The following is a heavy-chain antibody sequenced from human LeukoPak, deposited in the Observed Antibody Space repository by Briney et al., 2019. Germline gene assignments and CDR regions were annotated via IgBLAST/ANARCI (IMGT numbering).Heavy chain of an antibody. CDR2: ISSSSSYI. Sequence: GGSLRLSCAASGFTFSSYSMNWVRQAPGKGLEWVSSISSSSSYIYYADSVKGRFTISRDNSKNTLYLQMNSLRAEDTAVYYCAKGGLNWAYWYFDLWGRGTLVTVSS. J-gene: IGHJ2*01. D-gene: IGHD7-27*01. CDR3: AKGGLNWAYWYFDL. V-gene: IGHV3-21*04. CDR1: GFTFSSYS.